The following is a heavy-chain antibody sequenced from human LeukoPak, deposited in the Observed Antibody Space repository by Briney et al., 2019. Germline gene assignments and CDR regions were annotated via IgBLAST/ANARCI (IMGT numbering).Heavy chain of an antibody. CDR1: GGSFSGYY. V-gene: IGHV4-34*01. CDR3: ARHTETYYYGAGSLFDP. J-gene: IGHJ5*02. D-gene: IGHD3-10*01. Sequence: WETLSLSCAVYGGSFSGYYWSWIRQPPGKGLEWIGEINHSGSTNYNPSLKSRVTISVDTSKNKFYLKMSSVTAADTAVYYCARHTETYYYGAGSLFDPWGQGTLVTVYS. CDR2: INHSGST.